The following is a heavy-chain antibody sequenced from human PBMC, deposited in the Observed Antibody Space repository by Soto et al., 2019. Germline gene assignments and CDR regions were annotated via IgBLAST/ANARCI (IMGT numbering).Heavy chain of an antibody. D-gene: IGHD2-2*01. Sequence: PSETLSLTCSXSGASTSSRDYYWGWVRQTPGKGLEWIGNIDYNGVTYYNPSLKGRVTVSKDTSKNQFSLKVASVTAADTAIYYCGRVMIGTSRHTDSDYWGQGTQVTVSS. CDR1: GASTSSRDYY. J-gene: IGHJ4*02. CDR3: GRVMIGTSRHTDSDY. V-gene: IGHV4-39*01. CDR2: IDYNGVT.